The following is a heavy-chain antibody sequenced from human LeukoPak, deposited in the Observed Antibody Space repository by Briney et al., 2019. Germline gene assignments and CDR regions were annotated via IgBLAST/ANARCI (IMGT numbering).Heavy chain of an antibody. CDR3: ARGYCSGGSCYRSNYYYGMDV. Sequence: SQTLSLTCTVSGGSISSGDYYWSWIRQPPGKGLEWIGYIYYSGSTYYNPSLKSRVTISVDTSKNQFSLKLSSVTAADTAVYYCARGYCSGGSCYRSNYYYGMDVWGQGTTVTVSS. CDR1: GGSISSGDYY. J-gene: IGHJ6*02. D-gene: IGHD2-15*01. CDR2: IYYSGST. V-gene: IGHV4-30-4*01.